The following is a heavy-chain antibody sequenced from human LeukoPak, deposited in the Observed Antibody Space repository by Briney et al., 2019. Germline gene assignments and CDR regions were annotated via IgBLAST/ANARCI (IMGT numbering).Heavy chain of an antibody. CDR3: AKGFASGWEPFDY. J-gene: IGHJ4*02. V-gene: IGHV3-23*01. CDR1: GFTFSSYA. CDR2: ISGSGGST. D-gene: IGHD1-26*01. Sequence: GGSLRLSCAASGFTFSSYAMSWVRQAPGKGLGWVSAISGSGGSTYYADSVKGRFTISRDNSKNTLYLQMNSLRAEDTAVYYCAKGFASGWEPFDYWGQGTLVTVSS.